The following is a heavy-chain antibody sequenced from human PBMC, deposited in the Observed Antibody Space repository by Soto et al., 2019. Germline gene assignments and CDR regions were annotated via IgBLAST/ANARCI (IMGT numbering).Heavy chain of an antibody. J-gene: IGHJ5*02. CDR2: IYYSGST. D-gene: IGHD3-10*01. Sequence: SETLSLTCTVSGGSISSGGYYWSWIRQHPGKGLEWIGYIYYSGSTYYNPSLKSRVTISVDTSKNQFSLKLSSVTAADTAVYYCARNLRGYYGSGSLDGYWFDPWGQGTLVTVSS. CDR1: GGSISSGGYY. V-gene: IGHV4-31*03. CDR3: ARNLRGYYGSGSLDGYWFDP.